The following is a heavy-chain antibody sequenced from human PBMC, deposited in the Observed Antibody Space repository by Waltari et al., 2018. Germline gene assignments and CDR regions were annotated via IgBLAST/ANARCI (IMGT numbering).Heavy chain of an antibody. CDR1: GFTFSSYA. V-gene: IGHV3-23*01. CDR3: AKDASGYSGYDSDYFDY. J-gene: IGHJ4*02. D-gene: IGHD5-12*01. CDR2: ISGSGGST. Sequence: EVQLLESGGGLVQPGGSLRLSCAASGFTFSSYAMSWVRRAPGKGLEWVSAISGSGGSTYNADAVKCRFTISRDNSKNTLYLQMNSLRAEDTAVYYWAKDASGYSGYDSDYFDYWGQGTLVTVSS.